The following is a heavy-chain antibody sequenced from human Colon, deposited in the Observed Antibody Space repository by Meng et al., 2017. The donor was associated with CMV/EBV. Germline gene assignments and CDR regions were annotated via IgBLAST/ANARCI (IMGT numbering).Heavy chain of an antibody. D-gene: IGHD2/OR15-2a*01. V-gene: IGHV3-23*03. J-gene: IGHJ4*02. Sequence: GESLKISCAASGFTFSNYAMAWIRQAPGKGLELVSVIYGSGRSVHYADSVRGRFTISRDNSKNTMFVQMNSLRVEDTAVYYCAKDSREYESSFDFWGQGTLVTVSS. CDR1: GFTFSNYA. CDR3: AKDSREYESSFDF. CDR2: IYGSGRSV.